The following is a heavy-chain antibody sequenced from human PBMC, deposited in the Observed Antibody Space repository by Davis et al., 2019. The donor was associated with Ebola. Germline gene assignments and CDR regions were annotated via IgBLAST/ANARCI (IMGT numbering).Heavy chain of an antibody. CDR2: ISSSSSYI. V-gene: IGHV3-21*01. D-gene: IGHD7-27*01. CDR1: CFTFADYA. J-gene: IGHJ4*02. CDR3: AKDQGDWGPEYYCDY. Sequence: GESLKISCPCFCFTFADYAMHWVRQAPGPWLEWVSSISSSSSYIYYADSVTGRFTISRDNSKNTLYLQMNSLRAEDTAVYYCAKDQGDWGPEYYCDYWGQGTLVTVSS.